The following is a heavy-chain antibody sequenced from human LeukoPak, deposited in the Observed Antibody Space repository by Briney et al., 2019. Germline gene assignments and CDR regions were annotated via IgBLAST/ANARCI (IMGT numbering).Heavy chain of an antibody. CDR2: IYPADSDI. J-gene: IGHJ5*02. V-gene: IGHV5-51*01. Sequence: GESLKISCKGSGYSINNYWIGWVRQMPGKGLEWMGIIYPADSDIRYSPSFQGQVTISADKTISTAYLQWSSLKASDTAMYYCARQEYCSGGSCYTWFDPWGQGTLVTVSS. CDR1: GYSINNYW. CDR3: ARQEYCSGGSCYTWFDP. D-gene: IGHD2-15*01.